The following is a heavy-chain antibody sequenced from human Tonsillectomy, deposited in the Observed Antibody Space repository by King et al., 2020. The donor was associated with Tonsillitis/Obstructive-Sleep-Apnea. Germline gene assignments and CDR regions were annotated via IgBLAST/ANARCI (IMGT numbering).Heavy chain of an antibody. V-gene: IGHV1-46*01. J-gene: IGHJ6*03. CDR1: GYTFTSYY. CDR3: AREVDCSSTRCYTPPYYYYMDV. Sequence: QLVQSGAEVKKPGASVKVSCKASGYTFTSYYMHWVRQAPGQGLEWMGIINPSGGSTSYAQKFQGRVTMTRDTSTSTVYMELSSLRSEDTAVYYCAREVDCSSTRCYTPPYYYYMDVWGKGTTVTVSS. D-gene: IGHD2-2*02. CDR2: INPSGGST.